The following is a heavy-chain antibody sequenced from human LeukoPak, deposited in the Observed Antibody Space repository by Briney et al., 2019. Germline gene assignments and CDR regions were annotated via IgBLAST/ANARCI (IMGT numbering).Heavy chain of an antibody. CDR1: GFTFSRDW. D-gene: IGHD5/OR15-5a*01. J-gene: IGHJ4*02. V-gene: IGHV3-74*03. CDR2: ISDDGSIT. CDR3: VRRYYEYNVYDRHLDF. Sequence: GGSLRLSCAASGFTFSRDWMHWVRQAPGKGLVWVSRISDDGSITTYADSVQGRFTISRDNAKSTVFLQMNSLRVEDTAVYFCVRRYYEYNVYDRHLDFWGQGILVTVSS.